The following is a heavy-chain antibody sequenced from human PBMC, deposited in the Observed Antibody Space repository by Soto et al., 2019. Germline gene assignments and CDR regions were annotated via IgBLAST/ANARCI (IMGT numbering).Heavy chain of an antibody. Sequence: ASVKVCCKASGYTFTSYAMQWVRQATGQRLEWMGWINAGNGNTKYSQKFQGRVTITRDTSASTAYMELSSLRSEDTAVYYCARTLYCSGGSCYVALDAFDIWGQGTMVTVSS. D-gene: IGHD2-15*01. CDR2: INAGNGNT. CDR3: ARTLYCSGGSCYVALDAFDI. J-gene: IGHJ3*02. CDR1: GYTFTSYA. V-gene: IGHV1-3*01.